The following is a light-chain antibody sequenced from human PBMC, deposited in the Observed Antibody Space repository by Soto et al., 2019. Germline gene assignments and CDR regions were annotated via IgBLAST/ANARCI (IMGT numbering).Light chain of an antibody. CDR3: QQYHTWT. CDR2: DAS. V-gene: IGKV1-5*02. J-gene: IGKJ1*01. CDR1: QSVSTW. Sequence: DIGMTQYPSTLSASVGDSVTVICRASQSVSTWLAWYQQKPGKAPKLLISDASSFESGVPSRFSGSGSGTEFTLTISSLQPDDFATYYCQQYHTWTFGQGTKVDIK.